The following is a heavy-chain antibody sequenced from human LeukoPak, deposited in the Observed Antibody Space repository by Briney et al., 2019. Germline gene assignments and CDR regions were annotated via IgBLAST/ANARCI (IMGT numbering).Heavy chain of an antibody. CDR1: GFTFSSYE. CDR2: ISSSSSYI. V-gene: IGHV3-21*01. D-gene: IGHD1-14*01. CDR3: ARDQGVNPEFDY. J-gene: IGHJ4*02. Sequence: GGSLRLSCAASGFTFSSYEMNWVRQAPGKGLEWVSSISSSSSYIYYADSVKGRFTISRDNAKNSLYLQMNSLRAEDTAVYYCARDQGVNPEFDYWGQGTLVTVSS.